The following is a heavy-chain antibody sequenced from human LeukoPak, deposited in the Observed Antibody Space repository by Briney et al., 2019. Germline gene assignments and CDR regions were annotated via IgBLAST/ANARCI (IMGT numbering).Heavy chain of an antibody. D-gene: IGHD3-10*01. CDR3: ARGPIGHFAELSHGAY. J-gene: IGHJ4*02. CDR1: GYTFTSYG. V-gene: IGHV1-18*01. Sequence: ASVKVSCKGSGYTFTSYGISWVRQAPGQGLEWRGWISAYNGNTNYAQKLPGRVTMTTDTNTSTTYMDLRSLRSDDTAVYYCARGPIGHFAELSHGAYWGQGPLVTVSS. CDR2: ISAYNGNT.